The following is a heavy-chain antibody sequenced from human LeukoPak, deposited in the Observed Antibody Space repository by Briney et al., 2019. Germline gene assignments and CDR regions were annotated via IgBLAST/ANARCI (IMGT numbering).Heavy chain of an antibody. CDR3: ARHLTISCMDV. V-gene: IGHV5-51*01. CDR2: IYPGDSDT. CDR1: GYSFATYW. D-gene: IGHD3-3*01. J-gene: IGHJ6*02. Sequence: GESLKISCKCSGYSFATYWIGWVRQMPGKGLEWMGIIYPGDSDTTYSPSFQGQVTISADKSISTAYLQWSSLKASDTAMYFCARHLTISCMDVWGQGTTVTVSS.